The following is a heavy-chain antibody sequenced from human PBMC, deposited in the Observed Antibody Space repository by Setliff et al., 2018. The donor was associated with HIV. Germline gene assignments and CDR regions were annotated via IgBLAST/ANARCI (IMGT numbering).Heavy chain of an antibody. V-gene: IGHV3-49*04. D-gene: IGHD5-12*01. CDR3: ARVASGYDYGWLDP. J-gene: IGHJ5*02. CDR1: GFSFGDFA. Sequence: GGSLRLSCTASGFSFGDFALNWVRQAPGKGLEWIGFIRTKAHGGTTEYAASVRGRFTISRDDSESIAYLQMNSLRAEDTAVYYCARVASGYDYGWLDPWGQGTLVTVSS. CDR2: IRTKAHGGTT.